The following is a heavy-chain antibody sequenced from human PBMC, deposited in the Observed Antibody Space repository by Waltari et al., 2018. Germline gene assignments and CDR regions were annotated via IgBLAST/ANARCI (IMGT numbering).Heavy chain of an antibody. D-gene: IGHD6-19*01. CDR1: GFTFSSYE. CDR2: ISSSGSTI. J-gene: IGHJ4*02. Sequence: EVQLVESGGGLVQPGGSLRLSCAASGFTFSSYEMNWVRQAQGKGLEWVSYISSSGSTIYYADSVKGRFTISRDNAKNSLYLQMNSLRAEDTAVYYCAAVARDHYYFDYWGQGTLVTVSS. CDR3: AAVARDHYYFDY. V-gene: IGHV3-48*03.